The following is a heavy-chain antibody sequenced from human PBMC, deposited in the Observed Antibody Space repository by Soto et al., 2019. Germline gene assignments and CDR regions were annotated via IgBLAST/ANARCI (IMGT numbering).Heavy chain of an antibody. J-gene: IGHJ3*02. CDR3: TGYYYDRSGYPEDAFDI. Sequence: PGGPLRLSCTASGFTFGDYAMSWFRQAPGKGLEWVGFIRSKAYGGTTEYAASVKGRFTISRDDSKSIAYLQMNSLKTEDTAVYYCTGYYYDRSGYPEDAFDIWGQGTMVTVSS. D-gene: IGHD3-22*01. CDR2: IRSKAYGGTT. CDR1: GFTFGDYA. V-gene: IGHV3-49*03.